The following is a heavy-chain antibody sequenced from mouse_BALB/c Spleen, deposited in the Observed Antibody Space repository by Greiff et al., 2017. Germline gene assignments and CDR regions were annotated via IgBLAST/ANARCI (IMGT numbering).Heavy chain of an antibody. D-gene: IGHD2-3*01. CDR2: INSNGGST. Sequence: EVQRVESGGGLVQPGGSLKLSCAASGFTFSSYGMSWVRQTPDKRLELVATINSNGGSTYYPDSVKGRFTISRDNAKNTLYLQMSSLKSEDTAMYYCATLYDIYAMDYWGQGTSVTVSS. V-gene: IGHV5-6-3*01. CDR3: ATLYDIYAMDY. J-gene: IGHJ4*01. CDR1: GFTFSSYG.